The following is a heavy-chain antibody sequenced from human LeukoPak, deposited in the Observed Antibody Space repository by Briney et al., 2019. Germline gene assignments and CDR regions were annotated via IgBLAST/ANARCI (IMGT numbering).Heavy chain of an antibody. CDR3: ARDIPYCSSTSCSSFQH. Sequence: GGSLRLSCAASGFTFSSYSMNWVRQAPGKGLEWVSSISSSSSYIYYADSVKGRFTISRDNAKNSLYLQMNSLRAEDTAVYYCARDIPYCSSTSCSSFQHWGQGTLVTVSS. CDR2: ISSSSSYI. J-gene: IGHJ1*01. D-gene: IGHD2-2*01. CDR1: GFTFSSYS. V-gene: IGHV3-21*01.